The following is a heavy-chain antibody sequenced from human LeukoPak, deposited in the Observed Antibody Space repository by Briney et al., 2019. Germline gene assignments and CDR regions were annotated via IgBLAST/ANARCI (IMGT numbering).Heavy chain of an antibody. Sequence: GGSLRLSCVASGFSFTLYSMNRVRQAPGKGLEWLSYISTRSSNIYYADSVKGRFTISRDNAENSLYLQLNSLRVEDTAVYYCARTGYGDPSGFDNWGQGTLVTVSS. CDR2: ISTRSSNI. J-gene: IGHJ4*02. CDR3: ARTGYGDPSGFDN. V-gene: IGHV3-48*01. D-gene: IGHD4/OR15-4a*01. CDR1: GFSFTLYS.